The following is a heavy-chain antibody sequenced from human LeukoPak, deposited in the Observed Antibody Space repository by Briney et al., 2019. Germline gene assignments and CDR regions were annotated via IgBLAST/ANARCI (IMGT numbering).Heavy chain of an antibody. J-gene: IGHJ6*03. CDR3: ATGVYCATTTCPGYGNYYYFMDV. D-gene: IGHD2-21*01. CDR2: FNPKNGET. CDR1: GFTLIELS. Sequence: GASVKVSFRVSGFTLIELSMHWVRQAPGKGLEWVGGFNPKNGETVYAETFRDRVILTDDRSSNTAYMDLSTLGADDTAVYYCATGVYCATTTCPGYGNYYYFMDVWGGGTTVTV. V-gene: IGHV1-24*01.